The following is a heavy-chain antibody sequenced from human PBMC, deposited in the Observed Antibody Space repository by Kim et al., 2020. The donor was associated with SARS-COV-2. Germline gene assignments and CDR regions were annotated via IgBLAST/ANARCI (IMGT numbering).Heavy chain of an antibody. CDR2: IYSGGSK. CDR3: ARDHIVGSSSSSDYYYYGMDV. J-gene: IGHJ6*02. D-gene: IGHD1-26*01. V-gene: IGHV3-53*01. CDR1: GFTVSSNY. Sequence: GGSLRLSCAASGFTVSSNYMSWVRQAPGKGLEWVSVIYSGGSKNYAASVMGRFTISRDNSKNKLYLQMNSRRAEDTAVYYCARDHIVGSSSSSDYYYYGMDVWGQGATVTVSS.